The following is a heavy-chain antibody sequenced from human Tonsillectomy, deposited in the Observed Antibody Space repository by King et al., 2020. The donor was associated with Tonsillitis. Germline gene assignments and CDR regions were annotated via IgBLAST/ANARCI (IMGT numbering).Heavy chain of an antibody. CDR3: AKVGSSLTRPLYYFDY. V-gene: IGHV4-39*02. J-gene: IGHJ4*02. Sequence: QLQESGPGLVKPSETLSLTCNVSGGSIRDSRYYWGWIRQPPGKGLEWIGSSYFSGSTYYNPSLKSRVTIFVDTSKNHFSLKLNSVTAADTAVYYCAKVGSSLTRPLYYFDYWGQGTLVTASS. D-gene: IGHD6-13*01. CDR2: SYFSGST. CDR1: GGSIRDSRYY.